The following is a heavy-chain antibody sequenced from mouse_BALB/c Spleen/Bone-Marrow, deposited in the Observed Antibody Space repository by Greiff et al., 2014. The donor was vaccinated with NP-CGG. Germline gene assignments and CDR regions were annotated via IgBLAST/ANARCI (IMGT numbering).Heavy chain of an antibody. D-gene: IGHD3-3*01. Sequence: VQLQQSGPELARPGESAKISCKGSGYTFTDYAMHWVKQSHAKSLEWIGVITTYSANAKYNQKFKGKATMTVDKSSSTAYLELARLTSEDSDIYYCARGGTGAFPYWGQGTLVTVSA. CDR3: ARGGTGAFPY. V-gene: IGHV1S137*01. CDR2: ITTYSANA. CDR1: GYTFTDYA. J-gene: IGHJ3*01.